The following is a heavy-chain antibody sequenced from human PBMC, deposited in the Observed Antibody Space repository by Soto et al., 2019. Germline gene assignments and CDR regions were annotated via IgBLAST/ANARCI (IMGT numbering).Heavy chain of an antibody. CDR2: INPSGGST. J-gene: IGHJ6*02. CDR3: ARDLEGIAADMFVYGMDV. Sequence: ASVKVSCKASGYTFTSYGISWVRQAPGQGLEWMGIINPSGGSTSYAQKFQGRVTMTRDTSTSTVYMELSSLRSEDTAVYYCARDLEGIAADMFVYGMDVWGQGTTVTVSS. V-gene: IGHV1-46*03. CDR1: GYTFTSYG. D-gene: IGHD6-13*01.